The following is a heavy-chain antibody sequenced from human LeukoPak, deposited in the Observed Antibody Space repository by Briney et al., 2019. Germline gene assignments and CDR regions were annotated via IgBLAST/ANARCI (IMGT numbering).Heavy chain of an antibody. V-gene: IGHV3-48*01. CDR1: GFTFSSYS. CDR3: ASKGFYSSTSCMYFDY. Sequence: GGSLRLSCAASGFTFSSYSMNWVRQAPGKGLEWVSFISSSSSTIYYADSVKGRFTISRDNAKNSLYLQMNSLRAEDTAVYYCASKGFYSSTSCMYFDYCGQGTLVTVYS. J-gene: IGHJ4*02. CDR2: ISSSSSTI. D-gene: IGHD2-2*01.